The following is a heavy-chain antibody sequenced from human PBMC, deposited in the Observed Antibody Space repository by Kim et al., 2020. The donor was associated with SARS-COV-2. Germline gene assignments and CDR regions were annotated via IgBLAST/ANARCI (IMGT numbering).Heavy chain of an antibody. CDR1: GASFRGYY. CDR3: ARPKELLWFDNYPDALEI. CDR2: ITHGGTT. J-gene: IGHJ3*02. Sequence: SETLSLTCAVYGASFRGYYWSWIRQPPGKGLEWIGEITHGGTTNYNPSLKSRVTISLDTSKNQFSLSLNSVTAADTAVYYCARPKELLWFDNYPDALEIWGQGTMVSVSS. V-gene: IGHV4-34*01. D-gene: IGHD3-10*01.